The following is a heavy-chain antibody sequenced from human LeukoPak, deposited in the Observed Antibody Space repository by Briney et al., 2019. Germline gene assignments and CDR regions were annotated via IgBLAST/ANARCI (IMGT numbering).Heavy chain of an antibody. V-gene: IGHV3-66*01. Sequence: GGSLRLSCAASGFSFSTYHMNWVRQAPGKGLEWVSVIYSGGSTYYADSVKGRFTISRDNSKNTLYLQMNSLRAEDTAVYYCARAGEGLQAYSFDIWGQGTMVTVSS. J-gene: IGHJ3*02. D-gene: IGHD5-24*01. CDR2: IYSGGST. CDR3: ARAGEGLQAYSFDI. CDR1: GFSFSTYH.